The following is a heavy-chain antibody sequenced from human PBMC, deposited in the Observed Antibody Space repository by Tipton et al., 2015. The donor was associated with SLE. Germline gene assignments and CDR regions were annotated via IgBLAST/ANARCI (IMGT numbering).Heavy chain of an antibody. CDR3: ARGPFQRWPPGAY. J-gene: IGHJ4*02. Sequence: TLSLTCAVYGGSFSGYHWTWIRQPPGQGLEWIGGIADTGSPNYNPSLKRRVTISLDTSKSQFSLILNSLTAADPAVYYCARGPFQRWPPGAYWGQGTLVTVSS. CDR1: GGSFSGYH. V-gene: IGHV4-34*01. D-gene: IGHD6-19*01. CDR2: IADTGSP.